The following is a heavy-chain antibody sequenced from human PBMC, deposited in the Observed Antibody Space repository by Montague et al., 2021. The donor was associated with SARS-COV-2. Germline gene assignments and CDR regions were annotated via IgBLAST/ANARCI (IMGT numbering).Heavy chain of an antibody. CDR3: ARDDPYCTNGVCYTGNWFDP. Sequence: CAISGDSVSSNSAAWNWIRQSPSRGLEWLGRTYYRSKRYNDYAVXVKSRITINPDTSKNQFSLQLNSVTPEDTAVYYCARDDPYCTNGVCYTGNWFDPWGQGTLVTVSS. D-gene: IGHD2-8*01. J-gene: IGHJ5*02. V-gene: IGHV6-1*01. CDR2: TYYRSKRYN. CDR1: GDSVSSNSAA.